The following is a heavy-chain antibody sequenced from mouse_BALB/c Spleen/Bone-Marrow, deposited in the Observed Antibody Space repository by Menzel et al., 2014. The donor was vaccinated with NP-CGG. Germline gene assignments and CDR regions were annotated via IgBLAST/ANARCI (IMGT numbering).Heavy chain of an antibody. CDR2: IHYRGST. D-gene: IGHD1-1*01. V-gene: IGHV3-1*02. CDR1: GYSITSGYG. Sequence: EVKLVESGPDLVKPSQSLSLTCTVTGYSITSGYGWHWIRQFPGNKLEWMGYIHYRGSTDYNPSLKSRISITRDTSKNQFSLQLNSVTTEDTATYYCTRETTAVADWDYWGQGATLTVTS. J-gene: IGHJ2*01. CDR3: TRETTAVADWDY.